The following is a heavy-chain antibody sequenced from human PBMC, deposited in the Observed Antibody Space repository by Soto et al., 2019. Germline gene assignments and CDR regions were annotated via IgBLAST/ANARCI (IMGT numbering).Heavy chain of an antibody. J-gene: IGHJ6*02. CDR2: IRSKANSYAT. D-gene: IGHD3-16*01. CDR3: TRLYDYVWGSYSPTGDYYYYGMDV. Sequence: PGGSLRLSCAASGFTFSGSAMHWVRQASGKGLEWVGRIRSKANSYATAYAASVKGRFTTSRDDSKNTAYLQMNSLKTEDTAVYYCTRLYDYVWGSYSPTGDYYYYGMDVWGQGTTVTVSS. CDR1: GFTFSGSA. V-gene: IGHV3-73*01.